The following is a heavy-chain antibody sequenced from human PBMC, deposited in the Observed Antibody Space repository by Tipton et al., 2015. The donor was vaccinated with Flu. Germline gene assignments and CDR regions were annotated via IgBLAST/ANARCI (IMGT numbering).Heavy chain of an antibody. D-gene: IGHD3-3*01. CDR3: AKIFEFWNGYGNHFDV. CDR2: ISPSGGTT. J-gene: IGHJ3*01. CDR1: GFTFSTYG. Sequence: SLRLSCVGNGFTFSTYGMTWVRQAPGKGLEWVSAISPSGGTTFDADSAKGRFTVSRDNSKSIMYLEMNSLRAEDTAVYYCAKIFEFWNGYGNHFDVWGRGTLVTVSS. V-gene: IGHV3-23*01.